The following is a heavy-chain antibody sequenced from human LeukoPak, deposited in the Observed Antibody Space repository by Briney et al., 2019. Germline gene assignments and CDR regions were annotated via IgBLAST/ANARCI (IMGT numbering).Heavy chain of an antibody. D-gene: IGHD3-10*01. CDR2: ISYDGSNK. Sequence: PGRSLRLSCAASGFTFSSYAMHWVRQAPGKGLEWVAVISYDGSNKYYADSVKGRFTITRDNSKNTLYLQMNSLRAEDTAVYYCARDYGTHGEYFDYWGQGTLVTVSS. J-gene: IGHJ4*02. CDR3: ARDYGTHGEYFDY. CDR1: GFTFSSYA. V-gene: IGHV3-30-3*01.